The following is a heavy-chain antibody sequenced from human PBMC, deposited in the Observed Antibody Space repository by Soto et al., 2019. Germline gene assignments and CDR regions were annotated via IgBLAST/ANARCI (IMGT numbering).Heavy chain of an antibody. CDR1: GYSFATYW. CDR2: IYPADSDT. V-gene: IGHV5-51*01. CDR3: ARQYADTSMGGYYYSGLDV. J-gene: IGHJ6*02. D-gene: IGHD3-16*01. Sequence: GESLKISCEGSGYSFATYWIAWVRQMPGKGLEWMGIIYPADSDTRYSPSFQGQVTISADKSISTAYLQWSSLKASDTAMYYCARQYADTSMGGYYYSGLDVWGQGTTVTVSS.